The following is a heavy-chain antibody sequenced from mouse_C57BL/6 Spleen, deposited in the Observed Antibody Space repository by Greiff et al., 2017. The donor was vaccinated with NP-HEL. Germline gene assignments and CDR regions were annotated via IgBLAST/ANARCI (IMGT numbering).Heavy chain of an antibody. D-gene: IGHD1-1*01. CDR2: IDPSDSYI. V-gene: IGHV1-69*01. CDR1: GYTFTSYW. J-gene: IGHJ3*01. Sequence: QVQLQQPGAELVMPGASVKLSCKASGYTFTSYWMHWVKQRPGQGLEWIGEIDPSDSYINYNQKFKGKSTLTVDKSSSTAYMQLSSLTSEDSAVYYGARRDCSRTWFAYWGQGTLVTVSA. CDR3: ARRDCSRTWFAY.